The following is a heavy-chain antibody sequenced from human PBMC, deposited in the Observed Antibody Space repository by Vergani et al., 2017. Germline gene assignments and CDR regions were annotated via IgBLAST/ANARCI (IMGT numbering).Heavy chain of an antibody. D-gene: IGHD2-21*01. CDR2: IKNTGDST. CDR3: TTDXRYCGDGSCYWLRDHHCYGMDV. J-gene: IGHJ6*02. V-gene: IGHV3-23*01. Sequence: EVQLLQSEGAVVQPGGSLRLSCVASGFTFSSHAMSWVRQGHGQGLEWVSSIKNTGDSTHYADSVKGRFTISRDNSKNTLYLQMNGLKTEDIGVYCCTTDXRYCGDGSCYWLRDHHCYGMDVWGQGTTVTVSS. CDR1: GFTFSSHA.